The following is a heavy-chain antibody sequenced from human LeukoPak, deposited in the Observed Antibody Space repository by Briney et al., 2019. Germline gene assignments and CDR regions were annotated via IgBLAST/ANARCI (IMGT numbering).Heavy chain of an antibody. CDR3: ARDEVAGVDY. D-gene: IGHD2-15*01. V-gene: IGHV4-30-4*08. CDR1: GYSISSGYY. Sequence: SETLSLTCAVSGYSISSGYYWSWIRQPPGKGLEWIGYIYYSGSTYYNPSLKSRVTISVDTSKNQFSLKLSSVTAADTAVYYCARDEVAGVDYWGQGTLVTVSS. J-gene: IGHJ4*02. CDR2: IYYSGST.